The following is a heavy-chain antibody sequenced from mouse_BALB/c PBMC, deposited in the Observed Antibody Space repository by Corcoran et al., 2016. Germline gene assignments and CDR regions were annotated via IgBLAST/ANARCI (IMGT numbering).Heavy chain of an antibody. Sequence: QIQLVQSGPELKKPGETVKISCKASGYTFTNYRMNWVKQDPGKGLKWMGWINTYTGEPTYADDFKGRFAFSLETSASTAYLQNNYLKNEATATYFCARDPALFAYWGQGTLVTVSA. V-gene: IGHV9-3-1*01. CDR2: INTYTGEP. CDR3: ARDPALFAY. J-gene: IGHJ3*01. CDR1: GYTFTNYR.